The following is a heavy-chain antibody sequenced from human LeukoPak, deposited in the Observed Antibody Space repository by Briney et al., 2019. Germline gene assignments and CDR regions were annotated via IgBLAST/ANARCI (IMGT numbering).Heavy chain of an antibody. Sequence: SETLSLTCTMSGDSTNTYFWSWIRQPPGKGLEWIGYIYYSGSTNYNPSLKSRVTISVDTSKNQFSLKLSSVTAADTAVYYCARAGGVAPDAFDIWGQGTMVTVSS. CDR1: GDSTNTYF. CDR3: ARAGGVAPDAFDI. CDR2: IYYSGST. J-gene: IGHJ3*02. D-gene: IGHD3-10*01. V-gene: IGHV4-59*01.